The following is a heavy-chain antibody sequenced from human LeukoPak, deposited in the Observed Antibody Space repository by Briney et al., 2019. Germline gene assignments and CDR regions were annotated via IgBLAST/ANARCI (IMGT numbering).Heavy chain of an antibody. D-gene: IGHD6-19*01. J-gene: IGHJ4*02. CDR2: ISGSGGST. Sequence: EGSLRLSCAASGFTFSSYAMSWVRQAPGKGLEWVSAISGSGGSTYYADSVKGRFTISRDNSKNTLYLQMNSLRAEDTAVYYCAKDSSGWYRLDYWGQGTLVTVSS. CDR3: AKDSSGWYRLDY. V-gene: IGHV3-23*01. CDR1: GFTFSSYA.